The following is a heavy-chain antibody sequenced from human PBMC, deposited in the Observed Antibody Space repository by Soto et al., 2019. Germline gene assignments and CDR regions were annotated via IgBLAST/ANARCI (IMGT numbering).Heavy chain of an antibody. J-gene: IGHJ4*02. D-gene: IGHD6-6*01. Sequence: SGPTLVNPTQTLTLTCTFSGFSLSTSGVGVGWIRQPPGKALEWLALIYWNDDKRYSPSLKSRLTITKDTSKNQVVLTVTNMDPVDTATYYCEHRRSSSSEFDYWGQGTLVTVSS. V-gene: IGHV2-5*01. CDR2: IYWNDDK. CDR3: EHRRSSSSEFDY. CDR1: GFSLSTSGVG.